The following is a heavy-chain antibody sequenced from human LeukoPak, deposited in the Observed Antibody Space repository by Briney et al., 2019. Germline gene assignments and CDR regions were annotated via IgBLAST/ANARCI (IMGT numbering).Heavy chain of an antibody. D-gene: IGHD3-22*01. CDR1: GYSFTSYW. V-gene: IGHV5-51*01. CDR2: IYPGDSDT. Sequence: GESLKISCKGSGYSFTSYWIGWVRQMPGKGLEWMGIIYPGDSDTRYSPSFQGQVTISADKSISTAYLQWSSLKASDTAVYYCARHPYYDSSGYYLPYFDYWGQGTLVTVSS. CDR3: ARHPYYDSSGYYLPYFDY. J-gene: IGHJ4*02.